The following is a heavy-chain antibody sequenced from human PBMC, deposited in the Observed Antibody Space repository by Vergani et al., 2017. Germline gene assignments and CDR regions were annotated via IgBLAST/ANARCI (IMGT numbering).Heavy chain of an antibody. D-gene: IGHD6-13*01. CDR3: ATSSSWYRRVDY. Sequence: EVQLLESGGGLVQPGGSLRLSCAASGFTFSSYAMSWVRQAPGKGLEWVSAISGSGGSTYYADSVKGRFTISRDTSKNTLYLQMNSLRAEDTAVYYCATSSSWYRRVDYWGQGTLVTVSS. CDR2: ISGSGGST. J-gene: IGHJ4*02. CDR1: GFTFSSYA. V-gene: IGHV3-23*01.